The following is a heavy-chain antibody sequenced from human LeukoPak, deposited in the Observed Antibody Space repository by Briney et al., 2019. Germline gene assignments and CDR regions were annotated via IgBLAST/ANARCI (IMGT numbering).Heavy chain of an antibody. Sequence: PGGSLRLSCAASGFTFSSYSMNWVRQAPGKGLEWIGYIYYTGSTNYNPSLKSRVTISVDTSKNQFSLKLSSVTAADTAVYYCATGGYSYGHNWFDPWGQGTLVTVSS. V-gene: IGHV4-59*12. D-gene: IGHD5-18*01. CDR1: GFTFSSYS. CDR2: IYYTGST. CDR3: ATGGYSYGHNWFDP. J-gene: IGHJ5*02.